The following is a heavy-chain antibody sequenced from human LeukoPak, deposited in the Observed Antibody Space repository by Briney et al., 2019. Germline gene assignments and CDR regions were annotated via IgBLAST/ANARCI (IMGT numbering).Heavy chain of an antibody. J-gene: IGHJ4*02. Sequence: PSVTLSLTCSVSGGSISSYYWSWLRQPAGKGLEWIGRIYSSGSTNYNASLNSRVTMSVDTSNNQFSLRLTSVTAADTAVYYCARGTTAAAGIFDCWGQGTLVTVSS. CDR3: ARGTTAAAGIFDC. CDR1: GGSISSYY. D-gene: IGHD6-13*01. CDR2: IYSSGST. V-gene: IGHV4-4*07.